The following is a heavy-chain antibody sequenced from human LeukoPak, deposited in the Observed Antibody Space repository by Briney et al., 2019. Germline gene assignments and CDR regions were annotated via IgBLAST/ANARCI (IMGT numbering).Heavy chain of an antibody. CDR2: IYSGGST. Sequence: PGGSLRLSCAASGFTVSSNYMSRVRQAPGKGLEWVSVIYSGGSTYYADSVKGRFTISRDNSKNTLYLQMNSLRAEDTAVYYCARDLLEVTYYDSPFIYGMGVWGQGTTVTVSS. V-gene: IGHV3-66*01. D-gene: IGHD3-22*01. CDR1: GFTVSSNY. CDR3: ARDLLEVTYYDSPFIYGMGV. J-gene: IGHJ6*02.